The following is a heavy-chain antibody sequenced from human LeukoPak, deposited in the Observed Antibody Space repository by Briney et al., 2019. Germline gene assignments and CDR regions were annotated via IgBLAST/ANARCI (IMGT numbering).Heavy chain of an antibody. Sequence: PGGSLRLSCAASGFTFDDYTMHWVRQAPGKGLEWVSLISWDGGSTYYADSVKGRFTISRDNSKNSLYLQMNSLRTEDTALYYCAKDIEGYCSDGSRYGFDYWGQGTLVTVSS. CDR3: AKDIEGYCSDGSRYGFDY. D-gene: IGHD2-15*01. CDR1: GFTFDDYT. J-gene: IGHJ4*02. V-gene: IGHV3-43*01. CDR2: ISWDGGST.